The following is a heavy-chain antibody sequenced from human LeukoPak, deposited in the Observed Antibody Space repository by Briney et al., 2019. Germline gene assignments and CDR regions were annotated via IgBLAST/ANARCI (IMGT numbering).Heavy chain of an antibody. CDR2: ISGSGGST. CDR1: GFTFGDYA. V-gene: IGHV3-23*01. CDR3: AKVFDYYDSSGYYRGGFFDY. D-gene: IGHD3-22*01. J-gene: IGHJ4*02. Sequence: GGSLRLSCAAFGFTFGDYAMSWVRQAPGKGLEWVSAISGSGGSTYYADSVKGRFTISRDNSKNTLYLQMNSLRAEDTAVYYCAKVFDYYDSSGYYRGGFFDYWGQGTLVTVSS.